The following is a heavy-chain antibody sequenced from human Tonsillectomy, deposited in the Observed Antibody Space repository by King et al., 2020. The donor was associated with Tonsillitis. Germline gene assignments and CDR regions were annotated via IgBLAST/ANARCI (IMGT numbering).Heavy chain of an antibody. V-gene: IGHV3-30*01. Sequence: QVQLVESGGGVVQPGRSLRLSCAASGFTFSSYVMHWVRQAPGKGLGWVAVISYDGSDKYYADSVKGRFTISRDNSKNTRFLQMNSLRPEDTAVYFCARATEAGLDFSGFDYWGQGTLVTVSS. CDR2: ISYDGSDK. D-gene: IGHD1-26*01. J-gene: IGHJ4*02. CDR3: ARATEAGLDFSGFDY. CDR1: GFTFSSYV.